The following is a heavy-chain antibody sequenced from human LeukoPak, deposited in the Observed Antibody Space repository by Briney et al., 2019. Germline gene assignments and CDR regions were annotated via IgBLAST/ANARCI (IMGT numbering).Heavy chain of an antibody. J-gene: IGHJ4*02. CDR2: TYYRSKWYN. Sequence: SQTLSLTCAISGDSVSSNSATWNWIRQSPSKGLEWLGRTYYRSKWYNDYAVSVKSRITINPDTSKNLFFLQLNSVTPEDTAVYYCARGVGGSRPSYYFDYWGQGTLVTVSS. V-gene: IGHV6-1*01. D-gene: IGHD1-26*01. CDR1: GDSVSSNSAT. CDR3: ARGVGGSRPSYYFDY.